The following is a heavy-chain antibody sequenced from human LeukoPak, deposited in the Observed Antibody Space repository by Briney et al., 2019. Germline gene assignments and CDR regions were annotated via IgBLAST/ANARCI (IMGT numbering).Heavy chain of an antibody. J-gene: IGHJ4*02. CDR1: GFTSSSYE. Sequence: GGSLRLSCAASGFTSSSYEMNWVRQAPGQGLEWVSYINRSGYTIYYADSVKGRFTISRDNTKNSLYLQMNSLRAEDTAVYYCVGDTSGFYFDYWGQGTLVTVSS. V-gene: IGHV3-48*03. CDR3: VGDTSGFYFDY. CDR2: INRSGYTI. D-gene: IGHD3-22*01.